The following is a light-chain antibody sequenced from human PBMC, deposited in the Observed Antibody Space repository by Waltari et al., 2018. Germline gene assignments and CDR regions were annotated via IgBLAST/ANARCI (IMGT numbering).Light chain of an antibody. Sequence: QLVLTQSPSASASLGASVKLTTLSSGHSTYAIAWHQQQPEKGPRYLMKLNSDGSHNKGDGIPDRFSGSSSGAERYLTISSLQSEDEAVYYCQTWDTGIHVLLGGGTKLTVL. J-gene: IGLJ2*01. CDR1: SGHSTYA. CDR2: LNSDGSH. V-gene: IGLV4-69*01. CDR3: QTWDTGIHVL.